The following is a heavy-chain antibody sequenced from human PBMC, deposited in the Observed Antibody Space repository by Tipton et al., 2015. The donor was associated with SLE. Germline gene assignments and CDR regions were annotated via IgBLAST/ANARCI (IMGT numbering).Heavy chain of an antibody. CDR3: ARGGDVYFYDGSGYRSDFDT. CDR1: GGSITSYY. Sequence: GLVKPSETLSLICTVSGGSITSYYWSWIRQPPGKGLEWIGFVYHLGTTEYNPSLDDRVTILVDTSKNQFSLILRSVTAADTAMYYCARGGDVYFYDGSGYRSDFDTWGQGTMVTVSS. D-gene: IGHD3-22*01. CDR2: VYHLGTT. J-gene: IGHJ3*02. V-gene: IGHV4-59*01.